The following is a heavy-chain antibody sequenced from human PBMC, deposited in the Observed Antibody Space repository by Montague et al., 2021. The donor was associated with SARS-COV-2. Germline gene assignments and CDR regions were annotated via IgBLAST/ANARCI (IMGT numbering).Heavy chain of an antibody. CDR3: ARGRQHINMVVVVVTGGEYYFDX. D-gene: IGHD3-22*01. CDR2: INHRGST. J-gene: IGHJ4*02. V-gene: IGHV4-34*01. Sequence: SETLSLTCAVYDGSFSDYSWTWIRQPPGKGREWIGEINHRGSTNYNPSLKSRVTISVDTSKNQFSLKMTSVTAADTAAYYCARGRQHINMVVVVVTGGEYYFDXWGQGTLVTVSS. CDR1: DGSFSDYS.